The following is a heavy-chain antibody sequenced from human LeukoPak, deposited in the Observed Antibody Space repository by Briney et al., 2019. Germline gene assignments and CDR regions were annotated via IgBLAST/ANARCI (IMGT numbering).Heavy chain of an antibody. Sequence: GGSLRLSCAASGFTFSSYGMHWVRQAPGKGLEWVAVILSDGSKEFYADSVKGRFTISRDNSKNTLYLQMNSLRAEDTAVYYCAKDIIRSGWYASPFDYWGQGTLVTVST. CDR2: ILSDGSKE. CDR1: GFTFSSYG. J-gene: IGHJ4*02. D-gene: IGHD6-19*01. V-gene: IGHV3-33*06. CDR3: AKDIIRSGWYASPFDY.